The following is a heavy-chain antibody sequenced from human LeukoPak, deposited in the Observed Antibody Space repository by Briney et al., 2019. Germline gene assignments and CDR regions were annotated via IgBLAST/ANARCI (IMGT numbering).Heavy chain of an antibody. D-gene: IGHD2-15*01. Sequence: SETLSLTCTVSGYSISSGYYWGWIRQPPGKGLEGIGSIYHSGSTYYNPSLKSRVTISVDTSKNQFSLKLSSVTAADTAVYYCARDLYCSGGSCYRWFDPWGQGTLVTVSS. CDR2: IYHSGST. J-gene: IGHJ5*02. V-gene: IGHV4-38-2*02. CDR1: GYSISSGYY. CDR3: ARDLYCSGGSCYRWFDP.